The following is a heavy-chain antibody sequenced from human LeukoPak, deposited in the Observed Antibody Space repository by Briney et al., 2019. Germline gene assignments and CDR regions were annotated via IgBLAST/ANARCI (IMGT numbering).Heavy chain of an antibody. Sequence: GGSRRLSCSASGFTFSTYGMHWVRQAPGKGLEWVTFIRYDGSHKNYADSVKGRFTISRDNSKNTVYVQMKSLRAKDTAVYYCAKDPADYGDYGAYYMDVWGKGTTVTVSS. J-gene: IGHJ6*03. CDR3: AKDPADYGDYGAYYMDV. D-gene: IGHD4-17*01. V-gene: IGHV3-30*02. CDR1: GFTFSTYG. CDR2: IRYDGSHK.